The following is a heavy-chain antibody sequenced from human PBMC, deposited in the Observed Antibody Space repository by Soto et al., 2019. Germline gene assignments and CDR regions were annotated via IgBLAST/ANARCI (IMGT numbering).Heavy chain of an antibody. Sequence: QVQLVQSGAEVKKPGASVKVSCKASGYTFTSYGISWVRQAPGQGLEWMGWISAYNGNTNYAQKLQGRVTMTTDTSTSPAYMELRSLRSDYTAVYYCARSVLFGQCLVLERYYFDYWGHGTLVTVSS. CDR2: ISAYNGNT. CDR1: GYTFTSYG. D-gene: IGHD6-19*01. CDR3: ARSVLFGQCLVLERYYFDY. V-gene: IGHV1-18*04. J-gene: IGHJ4*01.